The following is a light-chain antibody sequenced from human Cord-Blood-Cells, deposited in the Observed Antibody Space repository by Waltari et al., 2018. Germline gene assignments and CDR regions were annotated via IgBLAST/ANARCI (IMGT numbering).Light chain of an antibody. V-gene: IGLV2-14*01. J-gene: IGLJ3*02. CDR3: SSYTSSSTWV. CDR1: SSDVGGYHY. Sequence: QSALTQPASVSGSPGQSITISCTGTSSDVGGYHYFSWYQQHPGNAPNLMIYDVSKRPSGVSTRFSGSKSGNTASLTISGLQAEDEADYYCSSYTSSSTWVFGGGTKLTVL. CDR2: DVS.